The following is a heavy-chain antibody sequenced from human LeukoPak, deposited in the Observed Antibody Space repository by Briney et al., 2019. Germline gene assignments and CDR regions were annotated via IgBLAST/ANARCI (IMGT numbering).Heavy chain of an antibody. V-gene: IGHV1-69*06. D-gene: IGHD6-19*01. J-gene: IGHJ2*01. CDR3: ATDSSSGWYWYFDL. CDR1: GYTFINYG. CDR2: IIPIFGTA. Sequence: ASVKVSCKASGYTFINYGITWVRQAPGQGLEWMGGIIPIFGTANYAQKFQGRVTMTEDTSTDTAYMELSSLRSEDTAVYYCATDSSSGWYWYFDLWGRGTLVTVSS.